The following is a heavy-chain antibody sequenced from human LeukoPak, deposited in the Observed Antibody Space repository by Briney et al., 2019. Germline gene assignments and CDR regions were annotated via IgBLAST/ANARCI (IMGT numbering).Heavy chain of an antibody. CDR1: GFTFRSYS. D-gene: IGHD1-1*01. CDR2: ITSSSSYM. J-gene: IGHJ3*01. V-gene: IGHV3-21*01. CDR3: ARMRPGDYWNAFDL. Sequence: GGSLRLSCAASGFTFRSYSMNWVRQAPGKGLEWVSSITSSSSYMYYADSVKGRFTISRDNAKNSLYLQMNSLRAGDTAIYYCARMRPGDYWNAFDLWGQGTMVTVSS.